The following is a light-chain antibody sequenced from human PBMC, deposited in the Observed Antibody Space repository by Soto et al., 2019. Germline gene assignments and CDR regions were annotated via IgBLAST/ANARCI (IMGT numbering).Light chain of an antibody. J-gene: IGKJ2*01. V-gene: IGKV1-5*03. Sequence: DIQMTQFPSTLSASIGDRVTITCRASQTISNWLAWYQQKPGKAPKLLIYKASSLETGVPSRFSGSGSGTEFTLTLSSLQPDDFATYYCQQYTRYSAYTFGQGTRLELK. CDR1: QTISNW. CDR3: QQYTRYSAYT. CDR2: KAS.